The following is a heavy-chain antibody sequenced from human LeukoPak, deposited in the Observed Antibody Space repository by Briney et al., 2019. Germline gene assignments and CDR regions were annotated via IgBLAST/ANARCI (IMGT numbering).Heavy chain of an antibody. J-gene: IGHJ6*02. V-gene: IGHV5-51*01. CDR2: TFPGDSDT. D-gene: IGHD2-15*01. Sequence: GESLKISCKGYGYSFSDYWIGWVRQMPGKGLEWMGITFPGDSDTKYSPSFQGQVTISVDKSLSTAYLQWTSLRASDTAIYYCARHGLGGCSGGRCFTPFHYYGMDVWGQGTTVTVSS. CDR1: GYSFSDYW. CDR3: ARHGLGGCSGGRCFTPFHYYGMDV.